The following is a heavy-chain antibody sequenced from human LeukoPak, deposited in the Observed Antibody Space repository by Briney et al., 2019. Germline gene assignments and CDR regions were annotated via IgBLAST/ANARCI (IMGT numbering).Heavy chain of an antibody. CDR2: INHSGST. V-gene: IGHV4-34*01. D-gene: IGHD3-9*01. CDR3: ARHLRYFDWLDQYFDY. CDR1: GGSFSGYY. Sequence: SETLSLTCAVYGGSFSGYYWSWIRQPPGKGLEWIGEINHSGSTNYNPSLKSRVTISVDTSKNQFSLKLSSVTAADTAVYYCARHLRYFDWLDQYFDYWGQGTLVTVSS. J-gene: IGHJ4*02.